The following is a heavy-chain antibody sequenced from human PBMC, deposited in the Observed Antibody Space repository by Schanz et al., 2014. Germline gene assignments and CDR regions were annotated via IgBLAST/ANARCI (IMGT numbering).Heavy chain of an antibody. CDR2: LDLEDGEI. CDR1: GYTLSKLS. Sequence: QVQLVQSGAEVKKAGASVKVSCKVSGYTLSKLSIHWVRQAPGKGLEWMGGLDLEDGEIAYAEQLKGRVTMTEDTSTDTAYMELSSLRSQDTAVYYCATAEDASGSYGLPACGVWGQGTTVIVSS. J-gene: IGHJ6*02. D-gene: IGHD3-10*01. CDR3: ATAEDASGSYGLPACGV. V-gene: IGHV1-24*01.